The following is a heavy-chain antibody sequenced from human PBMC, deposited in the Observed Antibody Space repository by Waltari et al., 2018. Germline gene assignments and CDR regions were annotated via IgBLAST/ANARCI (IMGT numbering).Heavy chain of an antibody. CDR1: GGSISRYY. V-gene: IGHV4-59*01. J-gene: IGHJ4*02. CDR3: ASLAGSGTSWYLDDY. D-gene: IGHD6-13*01. CDR2: IYNSWGT. Sequence: QVQLQESGPRLVRPSETLSLTCTVSGGSISRYYWSWIRQPPGKGLEWIGHIYNSWGTDYNPSLKSRVTISTDTSRNQFSLKVRSVTAADTAVYYCASLAGSGTSWYLDDYWGQGILVTVSS.